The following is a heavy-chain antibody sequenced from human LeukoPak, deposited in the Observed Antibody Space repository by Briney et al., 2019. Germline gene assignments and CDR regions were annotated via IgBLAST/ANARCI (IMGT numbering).Heavy chain of an antibody. CDR3: AKAMVRGVIPFDY. CDR1: GFTFSSYA. J-gene: IGHJ4*02. Sequence: GGSLRLSCAASGFTFSSYAMSWVRQAPGKGLEWVSAISGSGGSTYYADSVKGRFTISRDNSKNTLYLQMNGLRAEDTAVYYCAKAMVRGVIPFDYWGQGTLVTVSS. D-gene: IGHD3-10*01. V-gene: IGHV3-23*01. CDR2: ISGSGGST.